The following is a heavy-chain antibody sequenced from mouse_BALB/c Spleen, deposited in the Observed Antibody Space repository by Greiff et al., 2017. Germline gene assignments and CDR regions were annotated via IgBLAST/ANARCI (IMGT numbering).Heavy chain of an antibody. D-gene: IGHD2-4*01. Sequence: EVKLVESGPELVKPGASVKMSCKASGYTFTSYVMHWVKQKPGQGLEWIGYINPYNDGTKYNEKFKGKATLTSDKSSSTAYMELSSLTSEDSAVYYCARGDYDYDGNYYAMDYWGQGTSVTVSS. CDR2: INPYNDGT. CDR1: GYTFTSYV. CDR3: ARGDYDYDGNYYAMDY. J-gene: IGHJ4*01. V-gene: IGHV1-14*01.